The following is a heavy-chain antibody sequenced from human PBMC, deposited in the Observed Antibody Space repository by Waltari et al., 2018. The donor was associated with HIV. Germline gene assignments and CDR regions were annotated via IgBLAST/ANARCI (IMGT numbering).Heavy chain of an antibody. CDR1: GFTFSSYW. D-gene: IGHD6-13*01. Sequence: EVQLVESGGGLVQPGGSLRLSCAASGFTFSSYWMHWVRQAPGKGLVWVSRINSDGSSTSYADSVKGRFTISRDNAKNTLYLQMNSLRAEGTAVYYCASGYSSSWRSDYYYYGMDVWGQGTTVTVSS. CDR2: INSDGSST. V-gene: IGHV3-74*01. CDR3: ASGYSSSWRSDYYYYGMDV. J-gene: IGHJ6*02.